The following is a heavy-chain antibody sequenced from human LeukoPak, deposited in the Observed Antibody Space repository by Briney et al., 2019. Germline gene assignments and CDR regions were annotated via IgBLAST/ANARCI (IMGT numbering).Heavy chain of an antibody. V-gene: IGHV4-59*01. CDR1: GGSISSYY. CDR2: IHYSGST. D-gene: IGHD6-13*01. CDR3: ARDSSSWSGYVDP. J-gene: IGHJ5*02. Sequence: SETLSLTCTVSGGSISSYYWSWIRQPPGKGLEWIGYIHYSGSTNYNPSLKSRVTISVDTAKNQFSLKLSSVIAADTAVYYCARDSSSWSGYVDPWGQGTLVTVSS.